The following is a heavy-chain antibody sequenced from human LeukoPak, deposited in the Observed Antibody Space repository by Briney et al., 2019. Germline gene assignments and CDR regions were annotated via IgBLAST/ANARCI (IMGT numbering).Heavy chain of an antibody. CDR1: GITSSSYA. CDR2: ISYDGSNK. Sequence: GGSLRLSCAASGITSSSYAMHWVRQAPGKGLEWVAVISYDGSNKYYADSVKGRFTISRDNSKNTLYLQMNSLRAEDTAVYYCARVMGRYCSSNSCYVDYWGQGTLVTVSS. J-gene: IGHJ4*02. V-gene: IGHV3-30*04. D-gene: IGHD2-2*01. CDR3: ARVMGRYCSSNSCYVDY.